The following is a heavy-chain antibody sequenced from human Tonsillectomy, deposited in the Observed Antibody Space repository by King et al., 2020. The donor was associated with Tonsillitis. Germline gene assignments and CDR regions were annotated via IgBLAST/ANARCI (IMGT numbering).Heavy chain of an antibody. J-gene: IGHJ4*02. CDR1: GFTLSTYS. CDR3: ARGLFSGSYYFDY. CDR2: IRDSGSDT. V-gene: IGHV3-48*01. D-gene: IGHD1-26*01. Sequence: VQLVESGGGLVQPGGSLRLSCAASGFTLSTYSINWVRQAPGKGLEWFSYIRDSGSDTYDADSVKGRFTISRDNAKNSLYLKMNSLRVEDTAVYYCARGLFSGSYYFDYWGQGTLVTVSS.